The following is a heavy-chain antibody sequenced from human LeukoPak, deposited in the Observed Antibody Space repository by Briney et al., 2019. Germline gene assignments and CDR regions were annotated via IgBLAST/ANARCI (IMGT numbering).Heavy chain of an antibody. CDR3: ARVTHSGYSYGFAFDI. J-gene: IGHJ3*02. CDR1: GGSISSYY. D-gene: IGHD5-18*01. Sequence: SETLSLTCTVSGGSISSYYRRWIRQPPGKGLEWIGYIYYSGSTNYNPSLKSRVTISVDTSKNQFSLKLSSVTAADTAMYYCARVTHSGYSYGFAFDIWGQGAMVTVSS. V-gene: IGHV4-59*01. CDR2: IYYSGST.